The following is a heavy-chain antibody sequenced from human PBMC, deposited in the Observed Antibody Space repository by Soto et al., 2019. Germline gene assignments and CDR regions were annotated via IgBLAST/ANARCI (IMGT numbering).Heavy chain of an antibody. V-gene: IGHV3-48*01. CDR1: GFTFSSYS. J-gene: IGHJ6*03. D-gene: IGHD3-16*01. CDR2: ISSSSSTI. Sequence: GGSLRLSCAASGFTFSSYSMNWVRQAPGKGLEWVSYISSSSSTIYYADSVKGRFTISRDNAKNSLYLQMNSLRAEDTAVYYCASMPGEWYYYYYMDVWGKGTTVTVSS. CDR3: ASMPGEWYYYYYMDV.